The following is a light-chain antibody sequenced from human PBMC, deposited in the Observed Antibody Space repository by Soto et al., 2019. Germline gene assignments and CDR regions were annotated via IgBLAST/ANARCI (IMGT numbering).Light chain of an antibody. Sequence: ELTQPPSVSVSPGQTASITCSGDKLGDKYACWYQQKPGQSPVLVIYQDSKRPSGIPERFSGSNSGNTATLTISGTQAMDEADYYCQAWDSSTAPVVFGGGTKVTVL. CDR1: KLGDKY. V-gene: IGLV3-1*01. J-gene: IGLJ2*01. CDR3: QAWDSSTAPVV. CDR2: QDS.